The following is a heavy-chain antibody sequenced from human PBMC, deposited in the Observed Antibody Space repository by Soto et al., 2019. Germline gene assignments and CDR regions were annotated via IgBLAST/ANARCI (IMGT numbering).Heavy chain of an antibody. CDR3: AKDSAAGTFFY. CDR2: ISYDGSNK. V-gene: IGHV3-30*18. CDR1: GFTFSSYG. Sequence: GGSLRLSCAASGFTFSSYGMHWVRQAPGKGLEWVAVISYDGSNKYYADSVKGRFTISRDNSKNTLYLQTNSLRAEDTAVYYCAKDSAAGTFFYWGQGTLVTVSS. D-gene: IGHD6-13*01. J-gene: IGHJ4*02.